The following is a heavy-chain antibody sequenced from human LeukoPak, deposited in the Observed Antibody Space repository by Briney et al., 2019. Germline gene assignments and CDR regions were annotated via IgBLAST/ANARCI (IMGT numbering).Heavy chain of an antibody. D-gene: IGHD6-13*01. CDR1: GFTFDDYA. Sequence: PGGSLRLSCAASGFTFDDYAMHWARQAPGKGLEWVSGISWNSGSIGYADSVKGRFTISRDNAKNSLYLQMNSLRAEDTALYYCAKDRGFSIAAAGNFDYWGQGTLVTVSS. CDR3: AKDRGFSIAAAGNFDY. V-gene: IGHV3-9*01. J-gene: IGHJ4*02. CDR2: ISWNSGSI.